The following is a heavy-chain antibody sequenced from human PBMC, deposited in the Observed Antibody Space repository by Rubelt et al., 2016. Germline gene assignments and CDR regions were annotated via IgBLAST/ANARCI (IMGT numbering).Heavy chain of an antibody. D-gene: IGHD2-2*01. J-gene: IGHJ6*03. V-gene: IGHV3-66*01. CDR3: ATTCRRTNCYLYMDV. CDR2: INGGGNT. Sequence: ASGFLFSSHWMSWVRQAPGKGLEWVLVINGGGNTIYADSVKGRFTISRDNSKNTLYLQMNSLRAEDTAVYYCATTCRRTNCYLYMDVWGKGTTVTVSS. CDR1: GFLFSSHW.